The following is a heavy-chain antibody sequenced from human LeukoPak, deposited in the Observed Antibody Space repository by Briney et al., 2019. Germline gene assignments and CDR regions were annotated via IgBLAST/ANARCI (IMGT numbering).Heavy chain of an antibody. J-gene: IGHJ4*02. CDR2: FDPEDGET. Sequence: ASVKVSCKVSGYTLTELSMHWVRQAPGKGLEWMGGFDPEDGETIYAQKFQGRVTMTEDTSTDTAYMELSSLRSEDTAVYYCATDRWYGAKFDYWGQGTLVIVSS. CDR3: ATDRWYGAKFDY. D-gene: IGHD6-13*01. CDR1: GYTLTELS. V-gene: IGHV1-24*01.